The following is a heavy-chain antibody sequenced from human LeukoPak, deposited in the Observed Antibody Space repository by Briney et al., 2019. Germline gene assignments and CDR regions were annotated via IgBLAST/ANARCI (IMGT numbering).Heavy chain of an antibody. D-gene: IGHD1-26*01. CDR2: IDNYDSTT. J-gene: IGHJ4*02. Sequence: GGSLRLSCAASGFTFGSYWMHWVRQAPGKGLVWVSGIDNYDSTTIYADSVKGRFTISSDNVKSTVYLQMNSLRAEDTAVYYCARDVGSLSYWGQGTLVTVSS. CDR3: ARDVGSLSY. CDR1: GFTFGSYW. V-gene: IGHV3-74*01.